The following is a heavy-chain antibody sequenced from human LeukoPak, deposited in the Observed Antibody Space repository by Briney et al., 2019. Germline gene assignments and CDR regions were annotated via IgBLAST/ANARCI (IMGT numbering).Heavy chain of an antibody. V-gene: IGHV4-39*01. CDR2: IYDSGST. CDR1: GGSIRSSYYY. D-gene: IGHD5-12*01. J-gene: IGHJ4*02. Sequence: PSETLSLTCTVSGGSIRSSYYYWGWIRQPPGKGLEWIGSIYDSGSTYYNPSLNSRVTISVDTSKNQFSLQLNSVTAADTAVYYCVRHDGRGGATMGSLDSWGQGSLVTVSS. CDR3: VRHDGRGGATMGSLDS.